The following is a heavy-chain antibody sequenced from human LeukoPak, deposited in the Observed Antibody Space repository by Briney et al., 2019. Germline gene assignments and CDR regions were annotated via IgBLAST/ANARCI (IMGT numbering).Heavy chain of an antibody. Sequence: SETLSLTCTVSGDSLSPYFWSWIRQPPGKGLECIGYISYTGITNYNPSLKSRVTISVDTSKNQFSLKLSSVTAADTAVYYCASRSSIWSGYQDTLYYFDSWGQGTLVTVSS. J-gene: IGHJ4*02. V-gene: IGHV4-59*01. D-gene: IGHD3-3*01. CDR2: ISYTGIT. CDR3: ASRSSIWSGYQDTLYYFDS. CDR1: GDSLSPYF.